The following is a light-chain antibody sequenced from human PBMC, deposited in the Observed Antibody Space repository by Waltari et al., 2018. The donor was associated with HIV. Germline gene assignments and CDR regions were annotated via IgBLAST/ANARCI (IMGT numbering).Light chain of an antibody. Sequence: QSVLTQPPSVSAAPGQRITISCTGNSSNIGADYSVHWYQQVPGSAPKLPIYLADNRPAGVPARFSGSRSGSSASRAITGLRPEDEADYYCQSHDSSLGGSSVFGGGTKLTVL. J-gene: IGLJ2*01. V-gene: IGLV1-40*01. CDR1: SSNIGADYS. CDR3: QSHDSSLGGSSV. CDR2: LAD.